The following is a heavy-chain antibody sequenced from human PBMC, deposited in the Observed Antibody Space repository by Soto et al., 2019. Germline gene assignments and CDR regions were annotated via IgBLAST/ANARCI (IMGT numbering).Heavy chain of an antibody. J-gene: IGHJ6*02. D-gene: IGHD6-13*01. V-gene: IGHV4-59*01. CDR2: IYYSGSI. Sequence: PSETLSLTCTVSGGSISSYYWSWIRQPPGKGLEWIGYIYYSGSINYNPSLKSRVTISVDTSKNQFSLKLSSVTAADTAVYYCAGAAAAGYRYYYYYHGMDVWGQGTTVTVYS. CDR3: AGAAAAGYRYYYYYHGMDV. CDR1: GGSISSYY.